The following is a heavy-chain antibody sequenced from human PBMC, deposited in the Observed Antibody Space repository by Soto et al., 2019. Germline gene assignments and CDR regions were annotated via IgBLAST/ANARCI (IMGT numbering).Heavy chain of an antibody. CDR1: GVSISSSY. CDR3: SRRAPEGLYP. V-gene: IGHV4-59*01. Sequence: PSETLSLTCTVSGVSISSSYWSWLRQSPGTGLEWIGYIYYTGTTNYNPSLKRRVTISLDTAKNLFSLNVNSLTTADTXLDYXSRRAPEGLYPWGQGTLVTVS. J-gene: IGHJ5*02. CDR2: IYYTGTT.